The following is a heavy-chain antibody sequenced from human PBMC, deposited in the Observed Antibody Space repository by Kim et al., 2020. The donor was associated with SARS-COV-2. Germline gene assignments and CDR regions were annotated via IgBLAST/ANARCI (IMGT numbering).Heavy chain of an antibody. Sequence: YADSGKGRFTISRENAENTLYLQMNSLSADDTAVYYCAREAGTDAFDIWGQGTMGTVSS. V-gene: IGHV3-74*01. D-gene: IGHD6-19*01. CDR3: AREAGTDAFDI. J-gene: IGHJ3*02.